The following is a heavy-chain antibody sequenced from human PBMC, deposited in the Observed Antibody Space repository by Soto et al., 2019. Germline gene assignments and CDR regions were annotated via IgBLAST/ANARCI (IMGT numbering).Heavy chain of an antibody. CDR3: AKVDTRCSSTSCYNYYYYGMDV. CDR1: GFTFSSYA. V-gene: IGHV3-23*01. Sequence: GGSLRLSCAASGFTFSSYAMSWVRQAPGKGLEWVSAISGSGGSTYYADSVKGRFTISRDNSKNTLYLQMNSLRAEDTAVYYCAKVDTRCSSTSCYNYYYYGMDVWGQGTTVTVSS. CDR2: ISGSGGST. D-gene: IGHD2-2*02. J-gene: IGHJ6*02.